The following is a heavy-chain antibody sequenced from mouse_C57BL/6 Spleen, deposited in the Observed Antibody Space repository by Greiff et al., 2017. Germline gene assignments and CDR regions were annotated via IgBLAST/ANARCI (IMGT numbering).Heavy chain of an antibody. CDR2: ISGGGGNT. CDR3: ARGAYYSNPWFAY. D-gene: IGHD2-5*01. J-gene: IGHJ3*01. V-gene: IGHV5-9*01. CDR1: GFTFSSYT. Sequence: EVQRVESGGGLVKPGGSLKLSCAASGFTFSSYTMSWVRQTPEKRLEWVATISGGGGNTYYPDSVKGRFTISRDNAKNTLYLQMSSLRSEDTALYYCARGAYYSNPWFAYCGQGTLVTVSA.